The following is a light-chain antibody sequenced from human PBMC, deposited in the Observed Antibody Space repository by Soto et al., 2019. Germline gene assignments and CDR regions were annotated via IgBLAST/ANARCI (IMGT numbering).Light chain of an antibody. CDR3: CSYAGSYTRYV. V-gene: IGLV2-11*01. J-gene: IGLJ1*01. Sequence: QPVLTQPRSVSGSPGQSVTISCTGTSSDVGDYDFVSWYQQHPGKAPKVMIYEVSRRPSGVPDRFSGSKSGNTASLTISGLQAEDEADYYCCSYAGSYTRYVFGTGTKLTVL. CDR2: EVS. CDR1: SSDVGDYDF.